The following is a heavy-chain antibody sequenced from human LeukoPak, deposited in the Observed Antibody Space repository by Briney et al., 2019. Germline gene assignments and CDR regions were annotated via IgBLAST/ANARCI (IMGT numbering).Heavy chain of an antibody. Sequence: SETLSLTCAVYGGSFSGYYWSWIRQPPGKGLEWIGEINHSGSTNYNPSLKSRVTISVDTSKNQFSLKLSSVTVADTAVYYCARRPLYGSGSSYLRAFDIWGQGTMVTVSS. V-gene: IGHV4-34*01. CDR2: INHSGST. J-gene: IGHJ3*02. CDR3: ARRPLYGSGSSYLRAFDI. D-gene: IGHD3-10*01. CDR1: GGSFSGYY.